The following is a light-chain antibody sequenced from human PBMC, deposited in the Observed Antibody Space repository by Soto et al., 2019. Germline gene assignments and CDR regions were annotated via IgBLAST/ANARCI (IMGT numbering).Light chain of an antibody. CDR2: AAS. V-gene: IGKV1-6*02. Sequence: AIQMSPSPSSLFAFVGGRVTITFPANQAIRVDLAWYQQKPGKAPKLLIYAASSLHSGVPSRFSGRGSGTDFTLTISSLQPEDFATYYCLQDYNYPWTFGQGTKVDIK. CDR1: QAIRVD. CDR3: LQDYNYPWT. J-gene: IGKJ1*01.